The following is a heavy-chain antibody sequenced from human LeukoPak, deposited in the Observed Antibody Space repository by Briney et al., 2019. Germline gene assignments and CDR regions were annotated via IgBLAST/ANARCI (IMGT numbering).Heavy chain of an antibody. J-gene: IGHJ5*02. CDR3: ARASKNWFDP. Sequence: PSETLSLTCAVYGGSFSGYYWSWIRQPPGKGLEWIGEINHSGSTNYNPSLKSRVTISVDTSKNQFSLKLSSVTAADTAVYYCARASKNWFDPWGQGTLVTVSS. CDR1: GGSFSGYY. CDR2: INHSGST. V-gene: IGHV4-34*01.